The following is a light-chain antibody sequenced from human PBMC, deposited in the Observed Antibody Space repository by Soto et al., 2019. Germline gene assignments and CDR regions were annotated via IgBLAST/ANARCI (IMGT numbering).Light chain of an antibody. V-gene: IGKV1-39*01. CDR3: QQSYSTPWT. CDR2: AAS. J-gene: IGKJ1*01. CDR1: QSISSY. Sequence: DIQMTEDRPSLSAVVVDGRRITSRASQSISSYLNWYQQKPGKAPKLLIYAASSLQSGVPSRFSGSGSGTDFTLTISSLQPEDFATYYCQQSYSTPWTLGQGTKVDIK.